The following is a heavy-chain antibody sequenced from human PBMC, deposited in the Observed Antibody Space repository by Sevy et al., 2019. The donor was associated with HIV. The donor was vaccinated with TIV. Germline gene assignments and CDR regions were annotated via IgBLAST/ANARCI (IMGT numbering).Heavy chain of an antibody. J-gene: IGHJ4*02. CDR1: GFTFSNYW. CDR2: INQDGGEK. Sequence: GGSLRLSCAVSGFTFSNYWMSWVRQAPGKGLECVANINQDGGEKYYLDSVKGRFFVSRDNAKNSLYLQMDSLRAEDTAVYYCAREQITGATPDYFDYWGQGTLVTVSS. V-gene: IGHV3-7*01. CDR3: AREQITGATPDYFDY. D-gene: IGHD1-7*01.